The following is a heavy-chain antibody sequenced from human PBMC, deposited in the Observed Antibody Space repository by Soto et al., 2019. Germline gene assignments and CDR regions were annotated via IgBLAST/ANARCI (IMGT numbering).Heavy chain of an antibody. D-gene: IGHD3-3*01. CDR3: ARGLTIFGVVLAHPATRNWFDP. CDR2: INHSGST. CDR1: GGSFSGYY. V-gene: IGHV4-34*01. J-gene: IGHJ5*02. Sequence: SETLSLTCAVYGGSFSGYYWSWIRQPPGKGLEWIGEINHSGSTNYNPSLKSRVTISVDTSKNQFSLKLSSVTAADTAVYYCARGLTIFGVVLAHPATRNWFDPWGQGTLVTVSS.